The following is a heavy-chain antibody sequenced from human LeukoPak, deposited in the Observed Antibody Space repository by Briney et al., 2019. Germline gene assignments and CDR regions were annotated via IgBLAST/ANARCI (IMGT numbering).Heavy chain of an antibody. J-gene: IGHJ6*03. CDR3: ARGPRPAYYYYYMDV. Sequence: GGSLRLSCAASGFTFNTFWMSWVRQAPGKGLEWVAVIWYDGSNKYYVDSVKGRFTISRDNSKNTLYLQMNSLRAEDTAVYYCARGPRPAYYYYYMDVWGKGTTVTVSS. D-gene: IGHD2-2*01. CDR2: IWYDGSNK. V-gene: IGHV3-33*07. CDR1: GFTFNTFW.